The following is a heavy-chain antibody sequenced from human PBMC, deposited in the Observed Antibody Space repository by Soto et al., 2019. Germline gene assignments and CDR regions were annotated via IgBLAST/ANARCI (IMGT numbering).Heavy chain of an antibody. D-gene: IGHD4-17*01. Sequence: SETLSLTCTVSGGSISSYYCSWIRQPPGKGLEWIGYIYYSGSTNYNPSLKSRVTISLDTSKNQFSLKLSSVTAPDTAVYYCARSGGYGDYYFDYCGQGTLVTVSS. CDR3: ARSGGYGDYYFDY. CDR2: IYYSGST. V-gene: IGHV4-59*01. CDR1: GGSISSYY. J-gene: IGHJ4*02.